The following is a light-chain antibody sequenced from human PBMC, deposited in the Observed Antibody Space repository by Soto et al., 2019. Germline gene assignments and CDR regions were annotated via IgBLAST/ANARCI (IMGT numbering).Light chain of an antibody. CDR1: QSVSSY. J-gene: IGKJ4*01. CDR3: QQRSNWPLT. V-gene: IGKV3-11*01. Sequence: EIVLTQSPATLSLSPWERATLSCRASQSVSSYLAWYQQKPGQAPRLLIDGASNRATGIPARFSGSGSGTDFTLTISSLEPEYFAVYYCQQRSNWPLTFGGGPKVAIK. CDR2: GAS.